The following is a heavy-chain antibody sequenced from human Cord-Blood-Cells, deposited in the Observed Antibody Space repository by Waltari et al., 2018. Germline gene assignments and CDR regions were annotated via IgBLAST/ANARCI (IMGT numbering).Heavy chain of an antibody. CDR3: ARHVSRATTYWYFDL. CDR1: GGSFSGYY. D-gene: IGHD1-26*01. CDR2: INHSGST. V-gene: IGHV4-34*01. Sequence: QVQLQQWGAGLLKPSETLSLTCAVYGGSFSGYYWSWIRQPPGKGLEWIGEINHSGSTNCTPSLRSRVTRSLDTSKNQFSLKRSAVTAADTAVYYCARHVSRATTYWYFDLWGRGTLVTVSS. J-gene: IGHJ2*01.